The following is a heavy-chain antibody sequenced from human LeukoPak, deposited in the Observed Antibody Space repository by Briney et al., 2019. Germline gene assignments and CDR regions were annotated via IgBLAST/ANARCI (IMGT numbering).Heavy chain of an antibody. V-gene: IGHV1-2*02. CDR1: GYTFTTYY. J-gene: IGHJ4*02. Sequence: GASVKVSCKASGYTFTTYYFHWVRHAPGQGLEWMGWINPNTGGTNYAQKFQGRVTMTRDTSISTAYMELSRLKSDDTAIYYCAKDRGKYYDSSDYWGQGTLVTVSS. D-gene: IGHD3-22*01. CDR3: AKDRGKYYDSSDY. CDR2: INPNTGGT.